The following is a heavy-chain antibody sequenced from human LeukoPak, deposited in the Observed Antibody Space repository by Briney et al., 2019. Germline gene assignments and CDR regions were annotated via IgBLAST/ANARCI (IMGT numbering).Heavy chain of an antibody. J-gene: IGHJ6*02. CDR3: ARDQGDLRFSVLGYYGMDV. V-gene: IGHV3-21*01. Sequence: PGGSLRLSCAASGFTFSSYSMTWVRQAPGKGLEWVSSISSSSSYIYYADSVKGRFTISRDNAKNSLYLQMNSLRAEDTAVYYCARDQGDLRFSVLGYYGMDVWGQGTTVTVSS. CDR2: ISSSSSYI. D-gene: IGHD3-3*01. CDR1: GFTFSSYS.